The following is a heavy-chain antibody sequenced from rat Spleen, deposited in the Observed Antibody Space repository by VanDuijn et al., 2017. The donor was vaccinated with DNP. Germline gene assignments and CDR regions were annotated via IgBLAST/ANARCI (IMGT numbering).Heavy chain of an antibody. D-gene: IGHD1-11*01. CDR1: GFTFSDYY. CDR2: ISYDGGNT. V-gene: IGHV5-20*01. J-gene: IGHJ3*01. Sequence: EVQLVESGGGLVQPGRSLKLSCAASGFTFSDYYMAWVRQAPTRGLEWVASISYDGGNTYHRDSVKGRFTISRDNAKSSLYLQMDSLRPEDTATYYCATGVYGGYEDWFANWGQGTLVTVSS. CDR3: ATGVYGGYEDWFAN.